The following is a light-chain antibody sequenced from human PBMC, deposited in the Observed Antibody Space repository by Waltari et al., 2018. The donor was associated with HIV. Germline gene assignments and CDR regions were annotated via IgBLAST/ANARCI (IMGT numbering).Light chain of an antibody. V-gene: IGKV1-39*01. CDR3: QQSYSTPRT. CDR2: AAS. CDR1: QSISDY. Sequence: DIQMTQSPSSLSASVGDRVTITCRASQSISDYLNWYQHKPGKAPELLIFAASSLQSGVPSRFSGSGSWTEFTLTISSLQPEEFATYYCQQSYSTPRTFGQGTTVEIK. J-gene: IGKJ1*01.